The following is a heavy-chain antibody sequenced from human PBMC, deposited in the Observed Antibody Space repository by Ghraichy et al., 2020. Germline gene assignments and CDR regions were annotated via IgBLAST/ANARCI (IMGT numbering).Heavy chain of an antibody. CDR3: ARVGLGVRVPAAMDDY. J-gene: IGHJ4*02. Sequence: GGSLRLSCAASGFTFSSYSMNWVRQAPGKGLEWVSYISSSSSTIYYADSVKGRFTISRDNAKNSLYLQMNSLRDEDTAVYYCARVGLGVRVPAAMDDYWGQGTLVTVSS. V-gene: IGHV3-48*02. D-gene: IGHD2-2*01. CDR2: ISSSSSTI. CDR1: GFTFSSYS.